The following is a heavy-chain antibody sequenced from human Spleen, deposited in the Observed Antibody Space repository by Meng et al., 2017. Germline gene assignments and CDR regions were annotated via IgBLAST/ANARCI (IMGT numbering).Heavy chain of an antibody. CDR2: INTKTGNP. V-gene: IGHV7-4-1*02. CDR1: GYTLTSYA. CDR3: TRDGYSDCSRTSCFDY. J-gene: IGHJ4*02. D-gene: IGHD2-2*01. Sequence: QVLLVQSGSELRKPGASVKVSCKASGYTLTSYAINWLRQAPGQGLEWMGWINTKTGNPTYAQGFTGRLVFSLDTSVSTAYLQISGLKADDTAVYFCTRDGYSDCSRTSCFDYWGQGTLVTVSS.